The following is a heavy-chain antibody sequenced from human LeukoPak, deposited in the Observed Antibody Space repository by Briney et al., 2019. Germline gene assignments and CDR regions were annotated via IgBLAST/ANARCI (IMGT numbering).Heavy chain of an antibody. V-gene: IGHV4-34*01. CDR3: ARSVSGSYGAFDI. D-gene: IGHD1-26*01. CDR1: GGSFSGYY. J-gene: IGHJ3*02. Sequence: SETLSLTCAVYGGSFSGYYWSWIRQSPGKGLEWIAEINHSGSTYYNPSLKSRVTISVDTSKNQFSLKLNSVTAADTAVYFCARSVSGSYGAFDIWGQGTLVTVSS. CDR2: INHSGST.